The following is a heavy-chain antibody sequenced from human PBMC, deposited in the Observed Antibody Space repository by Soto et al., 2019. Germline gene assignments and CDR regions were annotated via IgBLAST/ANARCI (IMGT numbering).Heavy chain of an antibody. J-gene: IGHJ4*02. V-gene: IGHV3-23*01. D-gene: IGHD4-17*01. CDR3: AKGFGETTVTTLGD. CDR1: GFSFSRYD. CDR2: ITGSGGFT. Sequence: PGGSLRLSCAASGFSFSRYDMSWVRQAPGKGLEWVSGITGSGGFTHYADSVKGRFTISRDNSKNTLSLQMINLRTEDTALYYCAKGFGETTVTTLGDWGQGXLVTVYS.